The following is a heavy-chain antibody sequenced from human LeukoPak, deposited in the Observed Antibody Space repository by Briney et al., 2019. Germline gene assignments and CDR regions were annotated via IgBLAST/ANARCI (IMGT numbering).Heavy chain of an antibody. CDR3: ARGTYSYGLFGY. D-gene: IGHD5-18*01. CDR2: IYYSGST. Sequence: SETLSLTCTVSGGSISSYYWSWIRQPPGKGLEWIGYIYYSGSTNYNPSLKSRVTISVDTSKNQFSLKLSSVTAADTAVYYCARGTYSYGLFGYWGQGTLVTVSS. J-gene: IGHJ4*02. CDR1: GGSISSYY. V-gene: IGHV4-59*08.